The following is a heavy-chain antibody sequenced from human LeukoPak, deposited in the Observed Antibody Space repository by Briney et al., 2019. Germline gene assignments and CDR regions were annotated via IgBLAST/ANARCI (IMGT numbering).Heavy chain of an antibody. CDR1: GFIFSDYY. Sequence: GGSLRLSCAAPGFIFSDYYMNWIRQAPGKGLQWISYISTSSSYTNYADSVKGRFTVSRDNAKNSLYLQMNSLRAEDSAVYYCATTKGQRLGTPFDHWGQGTMVTVSS. V-gene: IGHV3-11*06. D-gene: IGHD1-1*01. CDR2: ISTSSSYT. J-gene: IGHJ4*02. CDR3: ATTKGQRLGTPFDH.